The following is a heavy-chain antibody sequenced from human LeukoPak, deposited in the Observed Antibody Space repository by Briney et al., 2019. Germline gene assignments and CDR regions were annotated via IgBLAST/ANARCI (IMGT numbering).Heavy chain of an antibody. CDR3: ASSYYDFWSGYPFYYYYGMDV. Sequence: PGGSLRLSCAASGFTVSSNYMSWVRQAPGKGLELVSVIYSGGSTYYADSVKGRFTISRDNSKNTLYLQMNSLRAEDTAVYYCASSYYDFWSGYPFYYYYGMDVWGQGTTVTVSS. D-gene: IGHD3-3*01. CDR2: IYSGGST. V-gene: IGHV3-53*01. J-gene: IGHJ6*02. CDR1: GFTVSSNY.